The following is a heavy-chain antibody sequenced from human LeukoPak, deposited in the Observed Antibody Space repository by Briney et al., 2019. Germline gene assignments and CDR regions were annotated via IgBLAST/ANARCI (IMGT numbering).Heavy chain of an antibody. Sequence: TGGSLRLSCEASGFTFSSDAMHWVRQAPGKGLEWVAVISYDGSNKYYADSVKGRFTISRDNSKNTLYLQMNSLRAEDTAVYYCARSPYYYDSNFDYWGQGTLVTVSS. CDR2: ISYDGSNK. J-gene: IGHJ4*02. CDR3: ARSPYYYDSNFDY. CDR1: GFTFSSDA. V-gene: IGHV3-30-3*01. D-gene: IGHD3-22*01.